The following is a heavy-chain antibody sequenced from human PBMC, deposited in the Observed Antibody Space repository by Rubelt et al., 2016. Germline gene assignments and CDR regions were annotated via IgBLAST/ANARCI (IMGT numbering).Heavy chain of an antibody. V-gene: IGHV4-59*05. CDR3: AEGAPPSHYVIDS. CDR1: GGSISSYY. Sequence: QVQLQESGPGLVKPSGTLSLTCTVSGGSISSYYWSWIRQPPGKGLEWIGSIYYSGNTYYSPSLKSRVTISVDTSKNQFSLKLNSVTAAETAVYYCAEGAPPSHYVIDSWGQGTLVMVSS. CDR2: IYYSGNT. J-gene: IGHJ4*02. D-gene: IGHD4-11*01.